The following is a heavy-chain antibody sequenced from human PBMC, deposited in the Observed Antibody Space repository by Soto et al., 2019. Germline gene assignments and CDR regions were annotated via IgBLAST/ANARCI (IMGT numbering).Heavy chain of an antibody. J-gene: IGHJ5*02. CDR1: GGSFSGYY. CDR2: INHSGST. CDR3: ARLKGYQLLHSNWFDP. D-gene: IGHD2-2*01. V-gene: IGHV4-34*01. Sequence: QVQLQQWGAGLLKPSETLSLTCAVYGGSFSGYYWSWIRQPPGKGLEWIGEINHSGSTNYNPSLKSRVTISVDTSKNQFPLKLSSVTAAATAVYYCARLKGYQLLHSNWFDPWGQGTLVTVSS.